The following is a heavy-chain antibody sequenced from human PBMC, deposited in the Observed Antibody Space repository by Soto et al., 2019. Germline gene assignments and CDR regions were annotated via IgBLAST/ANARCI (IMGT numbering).Heavy chain of an antibody. V-gene: IGHV3-21*01. Sequence: KPGGSLRLSCAASGFTFSSYSMNWVRQAPGKGLEWVSSISSSSSYIYYADSVKGRFTISRDNAKNSLYLQMNSLRAEDTAVYYCARDRLELRRYYGMDVWGQGTTVTVSS. CDR1: GFTFSSYS. J-gene: IGHJ6*02. CDR2: ISSSSSYI. CDR3: ARDRLELRRYYGMDV. D-gene: IGHD1-7*01.